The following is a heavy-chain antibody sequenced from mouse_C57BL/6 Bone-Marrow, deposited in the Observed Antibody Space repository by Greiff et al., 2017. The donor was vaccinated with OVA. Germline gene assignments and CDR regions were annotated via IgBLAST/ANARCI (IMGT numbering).Heavy chain of an antibody. CDR1: GFTFSDYY. CDR2: INYDGSST. J-gene: IGHJ4*01. CDR3: ARDYGNYSYYYAMDY. Sequence: EVMLVESEGGLVQPGSSMKLSCTASGFTFSDYYMAWVRQVPEKGLEWVANINYDGSSTYYLDSLKSRFIISRDNAKNILYLQMSSLKSEDTATYYCARDYGNYSYYYAMDYWGQGTSVTVSS. V-gene: IGHV5-16*01. D-gene: IGHD2-1*01.